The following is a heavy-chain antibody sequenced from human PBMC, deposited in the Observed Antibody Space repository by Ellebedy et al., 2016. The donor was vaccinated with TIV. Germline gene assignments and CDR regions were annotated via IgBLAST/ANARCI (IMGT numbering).Heavy chain of an antibody. CDR1: GFTFSDHF. V-gene: IGHV3-11*06. J-gene: IGHJ4*02. D-gene: IGHD5-24*01. CDR3: ARGNSLVDEEKDY. Sequence: GESLKISXAAFGFTFSDHFMSWIRQAPGRGLEWLSYISRSGTYTTYADSVKGRFTISRDNAKNSLYLQMNSLRAEDTAVYYCARGNSLVDEEKDYWGQGILVTVSA. CDR2: ISRSGTYT.